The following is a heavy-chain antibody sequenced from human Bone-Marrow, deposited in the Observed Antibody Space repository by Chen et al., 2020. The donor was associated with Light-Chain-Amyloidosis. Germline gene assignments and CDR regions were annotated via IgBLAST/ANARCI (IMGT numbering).Heavy chain of an antibody. Sequence: EVQLEQSGPEVKKPGESLKISCKGSGYTFPNYWIGWVRQMPGKGLEWMGVIYPDDSDARYSPSFEGQVTISADKSITTAYLQWRSLKASHTAMYYCARRIHGYNFDYWGQGTLVTVSS. CDR3: ARRIHGYNFDY. CDR2: IYPDDSDA. V-gene: IGHV5-51*01. D-gene: IGHD5-12*01. J-gene: IGHJ4*02. CDR1: GYTFPNYW.